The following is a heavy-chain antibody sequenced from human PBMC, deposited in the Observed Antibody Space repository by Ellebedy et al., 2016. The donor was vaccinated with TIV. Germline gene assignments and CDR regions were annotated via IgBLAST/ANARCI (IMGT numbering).Heavy chain of an antibody. D-gene: IGHD5-18*01. CDR3: ARDRDDTATDY. Sequence: GGSLRLSCAAFEFTFRTYWMSWLRQAPGKGLEWVANIDEDGSEKYYVDSVKGRFTISRDNAKNSLYLQMNSLRAEDTAVYYCARDRDDTATDYWGQGTLVTVSS. J-gene: IGHJ4*02. V-gene: IGHV3-7*01. CDR1: EFTFRTYW. CDR2: IDEDGSEK.